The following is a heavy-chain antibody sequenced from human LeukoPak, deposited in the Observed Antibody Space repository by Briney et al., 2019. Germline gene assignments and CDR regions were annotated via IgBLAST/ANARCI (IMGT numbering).Heavy chain of an antibody. CDR3: ARDARCPSTNCYAIGGLDH. Sequence: GGSLRLSCAASGFTFSGYSMNWVRQAPGKGLEWVSYITSSSTTTYYADSVKGRFTISRDNAKNSLYLQLNSLRVEDTAVYYCARDARCPSTNCYAIGGLDHWGQGTLVTVSS. CDR1: GFTFSGYS. J-gene: IGHJ4*02. D-gene: IGHD2-2*01. V-gene: IGHV3-48*01. CDR2: ITSSSTTT.